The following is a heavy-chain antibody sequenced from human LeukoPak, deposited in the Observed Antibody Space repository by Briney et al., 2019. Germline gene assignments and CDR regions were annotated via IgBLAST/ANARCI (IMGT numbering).Heavy chain of an antibody. D-gene: IGHD1-26*01. J-gene: IGHJ2*01. V-gene: IGHV4-59*01. CDR3: ARDRGVGAYWYFDL. CDR2: IYYSGST. CDR1: SGSISSYY. Sequence: PSETPSLTCTVYSGSISSYYWSWIRQSPGKGLEWVGYIYYSGSTNYNPSLKSRITISVDTSKNQFSLKLSSVTAADTAVYYCARDRGVGAYWYFDLWGRGTVVTVSS.